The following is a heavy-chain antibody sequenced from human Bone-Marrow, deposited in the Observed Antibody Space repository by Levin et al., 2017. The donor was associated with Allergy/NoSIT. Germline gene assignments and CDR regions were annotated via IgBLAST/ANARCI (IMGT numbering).Heavy chain of an antibody. J-gene: IGHJ2*01. D-gene: IGHD6-25*01. CDR1: GDYISDYY. CDR2: VFYTGST. Sequence: SETLSLTCTVSGDYISDYYWSWIRQPPGKGLEWIGYVFYTGSTDYNPSLKSRVSMAVDTSKNQFSLKLTSVTAADTAVYYCASPSQRSGSWYFDLWGRGTLVTVSS. V-gene: IGHV4-59*01. CDR3: ASPSQRSGSWYFDL.